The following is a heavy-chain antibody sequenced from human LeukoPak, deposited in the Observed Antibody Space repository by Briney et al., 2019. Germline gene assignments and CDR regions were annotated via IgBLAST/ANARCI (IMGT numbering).Heavy chain of an antibody. Sequence: GESLKISCKGSGYSFTSYWIGWVRQMPGKGLGWMGIIYPGDSDTRYSPSFQGQVTISADKSISTAYLQWSSLKASDTAMYYCARYYSSLYYYDSSGYYPRYYYYYMDVWGKGTTVTVSS. D-gene: IGHD3-22*01. CDR3: ARYYSSLYYYDSSGYYPRYYYYYMDV. V-gene: IGHV5-51*01. J-gene: IGHJ6*03. CDR2: IYPGDSDT. CDR1: GYSFTSYW.